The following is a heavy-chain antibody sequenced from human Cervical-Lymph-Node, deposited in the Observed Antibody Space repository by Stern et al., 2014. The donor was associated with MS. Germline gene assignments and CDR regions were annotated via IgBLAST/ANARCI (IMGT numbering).Heavy chain of an antibody. CDR1: GFSLNTRGMC. V-gene: IGHV2-70*01. CDR3: ARSSSIVHHRQSFDY. J-gene: IGHJ4*02. D-gene: IGHD1-14*01. CDR2: IDYDDDK. Sequence: QVTLRESGPALVKPTQTLTLTCTFSGFSLNTRGMCVSWIRQPPGKALEWLALIDYDDDKYYSTSLKTRLTISKDTTKEQVVLTMTNMDPVDTATYYCARSSSIVHHRQSFDYWGQGTLVTVSS.